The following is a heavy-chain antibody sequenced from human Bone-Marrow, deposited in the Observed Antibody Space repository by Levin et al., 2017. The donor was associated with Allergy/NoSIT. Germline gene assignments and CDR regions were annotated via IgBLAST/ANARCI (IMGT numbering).Heavy chain of an antibody. CDR3: VRQEAVGAANFDY. CDR1: GDSISSSRYY. D-gene: IGHD2-15*01. V-gene: IGHV4-39*01. Sequence: PSETLSLTCTVSGDSISSSRYYWGWIRQPPGKGLEWIGSIYDGGDTYYKSSLKSRVTISVDTSKNQFSLKLNSVTAADTAVYYCVRQEAVGAANFDYWGQGTLVTVSS. CDR2: IYDGGDT. J-gene: IGHJ4*02.